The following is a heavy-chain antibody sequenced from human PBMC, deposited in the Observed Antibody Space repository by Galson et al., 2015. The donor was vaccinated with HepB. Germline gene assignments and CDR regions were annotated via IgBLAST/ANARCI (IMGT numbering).Heavy chain of an antibody. D-gene: IGHD3-10*01. CDR1: GFTFSNYA. J-gene: IGHJ6*02. Sequence: SLRLSCAASGFTFSNYAMSWVRQAPGKGLEWVSIIGDNGRVTYYVDSVKGRFTISRDNSHNTLYLHVTSLGAEDTAVYYCAKGLFVDGSGDHKGRYEDVWGQGTTVTVSS. V-gene: IGHV3-23*01. CDR2: IGDNGRVT. CDR3: AKGLFVDGSGDHKGRYEDV.